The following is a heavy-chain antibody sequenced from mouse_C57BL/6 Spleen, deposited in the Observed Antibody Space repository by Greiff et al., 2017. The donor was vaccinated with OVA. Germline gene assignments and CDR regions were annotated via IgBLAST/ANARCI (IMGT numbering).Heavy chain of an antibody. CDR1: GYTFTSYW. CDR3: ARKGTTVVADY. D-gene: IGHD1-1*01. Sequence: QVHVKQPGAELVKPGASVKLSCKASGYTFTSYWMHWVKQRPGQGLEWIGMIHPNSGSTNYNEKFKSKATLTVDKSSSTAYMQLSSLTSEDAAVDYCARKGTTVVADYWGQGTTLTVSS. V-gene: IGHV1-64*01. J-gene: IGHJ2*01. CDR2: IHPNSGST.